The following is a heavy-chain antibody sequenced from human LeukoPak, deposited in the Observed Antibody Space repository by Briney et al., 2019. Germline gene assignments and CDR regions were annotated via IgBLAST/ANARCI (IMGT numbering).Heavy chain of an antibody. CDR1: GGSISSGDYY. V-gene: IGHV4-30-4*01. J-gene: IGHJ4*02. CDR2: IYYSGST. D-gene: IGHD3-10*01. CDR3: ARGPRLWFGELLYYDY. Sequence: PSQTLSLTCTVSGGSISSGDYYWSWIRQPPGKGLEWIGYIYYSGSTYYNPSLKSRVTISVDTSKNQFSLKLSSVTAADTAVYYCARGPRLWFGELLYYDYWGQGTLVTVSS.